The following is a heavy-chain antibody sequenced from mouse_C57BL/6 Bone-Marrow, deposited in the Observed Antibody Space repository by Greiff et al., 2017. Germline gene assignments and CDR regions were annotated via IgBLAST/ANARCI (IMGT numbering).Heavy chain of an antibody. Sequence: EVMLVESGGGLVQPGGSMKLSCVASGFTFSNYWMNWVRQSPEKGLEWVAQIRLKSDNYATHYAESVKGRFTISRDDSKSSVYLQMNNLRAEDTGIYYCTGPDSYAMDYWGQGTSVTVSS. J-gene: IGHJ4*01. CDR2: IRLKSDNYAT. CDR1: GFTFSNYW. CDR3: TGPDSYAMDY. V-gene: IGHV6-3*01.